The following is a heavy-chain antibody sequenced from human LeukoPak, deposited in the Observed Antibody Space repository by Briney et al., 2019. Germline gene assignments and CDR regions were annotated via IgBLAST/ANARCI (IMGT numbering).Heavy chain of an antibody. CDR3: AKEKPATGLPRGPFDY. J-gene: IGHJ4*02. V-gene: IGHV3-23*01. CDR1: GFTFSSYA. CDR2: ISGSGGST. D-gene: IGHD2-15*01. Sequence: GGSLRLSCAASGFTFSSYAMSWVRQAPGKGLEWVSAISGSGGSTYYADSVKGRFTISRDNPKNTLYLQMNSLRAEDTAVYYCAKEKPATGLPRGPFDYWGQGTLVTVSS.